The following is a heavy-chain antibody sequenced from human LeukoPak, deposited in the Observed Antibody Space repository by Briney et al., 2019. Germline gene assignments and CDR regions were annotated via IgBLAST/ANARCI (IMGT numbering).Heavy chain of an antibody. J-gene: IGHJ6*04. V-gene: IGHV3-66*01. D-gene: IGHD3-10*02. CDR1: GFTFSNY. Sequence: GGSLRLSCAASGFTFSNYMSWVRQAPGKGLEWVSVIYTGGSTYYPNSVRGRFTISRDNAQNSLYLQMNSLRAEDTAVYYCAELGITMIGGVWGKGTTVTISS. CDR2: IYTGGST. CDR3: AELGITMIGGV.